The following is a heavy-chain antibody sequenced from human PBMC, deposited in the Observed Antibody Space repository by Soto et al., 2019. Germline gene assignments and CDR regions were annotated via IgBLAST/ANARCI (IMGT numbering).Heavy chain of an antibody. CDR2: ISGTSSYT. J-gene: IGHJ4*02. CDR3: ARDRAFCGGDCYPGYFDY. D-gene: IGHD2-21*02. V-gene: IGHV3-11*06. CDR1: GFTFSDYY. Sequence: AGGSLRLSCAASGFTFSDYYMSWIRQAPGKXLEWVSYISGTSSYTNYADSVKGRFTISRDNAKKSLYLDMSSLRAEDTAVYYCARDRAFCGGDCYPGYFDYWGQGILVTVSS.